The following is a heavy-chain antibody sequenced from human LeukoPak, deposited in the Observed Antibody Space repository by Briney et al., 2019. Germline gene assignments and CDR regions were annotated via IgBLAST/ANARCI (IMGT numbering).Heavy chain of an antibody. CDR3: ARETSQKGAHYMDV. V-gene: IGHV4-61*09. J-gene: IGHJ6*03. D-gene: IGHD3-16*01. Sequence: SSETLSLTCNVSGGSINSGRYYWSWIRQPAGRGLEWIGHISTSGRTSYSPSLKSRVTISVDTSKNQFSLKLSSVTAADTAVYYCARETSQKGAHYMDVWGKGTTVTISS. CDR1: GGSINSGRYY. CDR2: ISTSGRT.